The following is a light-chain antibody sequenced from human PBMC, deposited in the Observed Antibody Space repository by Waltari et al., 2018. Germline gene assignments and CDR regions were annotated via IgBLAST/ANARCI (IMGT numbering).Light chain of an antibody. J-gene: IGKJ3*01. V-gene: IGKV1-5*03. CDR2: KTS. CDR1: QSIRSD. Sequence: IQMTQSPSTLSASVGDRVTITCRASQSIRSDLAWYHQKPGKAPKLLIYKTSTLESGVPSRFSGSGSGTEFTLTISSLQPDDFATYYCQQYESYSTFGPGTKVDIK. CDR3: QQYESYST.